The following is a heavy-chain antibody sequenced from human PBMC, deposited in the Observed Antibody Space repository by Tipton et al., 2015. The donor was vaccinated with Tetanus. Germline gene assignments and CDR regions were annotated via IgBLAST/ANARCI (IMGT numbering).Heavy chain of an antibody. CDR2: IYYSGST. Sequence: TLSLTCTVSGGSISSYYWSWIRQPPGKGLEWIGYIYYSGSTNYNPSLKSRVTISVDTSKNQFSLKLSSVTAADTAVYYCPRAFFFGYGSSRYREAGSHLDYWGPGTLVTVSS. V-gene: IGHV4-59*01. D-gene: IGHD6-13*01. J-gene: IGHJ4*02. CDR1: GGSISSYY. CDR3: PRAFFFGYGSSRYREAGSHLDY.